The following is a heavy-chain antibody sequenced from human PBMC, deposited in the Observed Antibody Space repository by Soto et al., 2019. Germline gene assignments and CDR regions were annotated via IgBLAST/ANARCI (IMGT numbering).Heavy chain of an antibody. Sequence: ASVKVSCKASGYTFTGYYMHWVRQAPGQGLEWMGWINPNSGGTNYAQKFQGWVTMTRDTSISTAYMELSRLRSDDTAVYYCARSYYDFWSGYYTTDYWGQGTLVTVSS. CDR3: ARSYYDFWSGYYTTDY. CDR2: INPNSGGT. D-gene: IGHD3-3*01. CDR1: GYTFTGYY. J-gene: IGHJ4*02. V-gene: IGHV1-2*04.